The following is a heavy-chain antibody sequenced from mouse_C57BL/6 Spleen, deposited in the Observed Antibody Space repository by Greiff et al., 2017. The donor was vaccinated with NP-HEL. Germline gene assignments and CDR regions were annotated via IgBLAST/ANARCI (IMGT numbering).Heavy chain of an antibody. CDR3: ARPYYGNLYAMDY. CDR2: IYPRSGNT. D-gene: IGHD2-10*01. CDR1: GYTFTSYG. Sequence: VQLQQSGAELARPGASVKLSCKASGYTFTSYGISWVKQRTGQGLEWIGEIYPRSGNTYYNEKFKGKATLTADKSSSTAYMELRSLTSEDSAVYFCARPYYGNLYAMDYWGQGTSVTVSS. V-gene: IGHV1-81*01. J-gene: IGHJ4*01.